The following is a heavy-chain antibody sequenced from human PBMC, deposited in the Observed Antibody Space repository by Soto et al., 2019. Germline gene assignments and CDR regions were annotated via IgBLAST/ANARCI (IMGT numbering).Heavy chain of an antibody. Sequence: PSETLSLTCTVSGGSISSYYWSWIRQPPGKGLEWIGYIYYSGSTAYNPSLQSRATISVDTSKNQFSLKLSSVTAADTAVYYCARSYYYDSSGSRGVAFDIWGQGTMVTVSS. J-gene: IGHJ3*02. CDR3: ARSYYYDSSGSRGVAFDI. D-gene: IGHD3-22*01. CDR1: GGSISSYY. CDR2: IYYSGST. V-gene: IGHV4-59*12.